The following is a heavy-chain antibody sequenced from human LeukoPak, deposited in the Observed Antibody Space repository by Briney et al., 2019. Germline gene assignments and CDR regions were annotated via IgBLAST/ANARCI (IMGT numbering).Heavy chain of an antibody. CDR1: GGSFSGYY. Sequence: SETLSLTCAVYGGSFSGYYCSWIRQSPRKGLEWIGEINHSGSTNYNPSLKSRVTISVDTSKNQFSLKLSSVTAADTAVYYCARGLQLRYYYYYMDVWAKGTTVTVSS. CDR2: INHSGST. J-gene: IGHJ6*03. V-gene: IGHV4-34*01. D-gene: IGHD4-23*01. CDR3: ARGLQLRYYYYYMDV.